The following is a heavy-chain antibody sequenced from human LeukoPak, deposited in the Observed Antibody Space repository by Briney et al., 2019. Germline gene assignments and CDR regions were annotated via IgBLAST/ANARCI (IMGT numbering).Heavy chain of an antibody. CDR2: IYTSGST. CDR3: ARERGGATVWRAYYYGMDV. V-gene: IGHV4-61*02. D-gene: IGHD1-26*01. CDR1: GGSISSGSYY. Sequence: SETLSLTCTVSGGSISSGSYYWSWIRQPAGKGLEWIGRIYTSGSTNYNPSLKSRVTISVDTSKNQFSLKLSSVTAADTAVYYCARERGGATVWRAYYYGMDVWGQGTTVTVSS. J-gene: IGHJ6*02.